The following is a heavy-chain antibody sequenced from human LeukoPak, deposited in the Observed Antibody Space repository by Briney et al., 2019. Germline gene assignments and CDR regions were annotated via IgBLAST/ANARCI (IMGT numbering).Heavy chain of an antibody. Sequence: EPGGSLRLSCAASGFTFSSYAMHWVRQAPGKGLEWVALTSYDGSDKDYADSVKGRFTISRDNSKNMLYLQMNSLRAEDTAMYYCAKDRGAYGDPGGYFDYWGQGTLVTVSS. V-gene: IGHV3-30*18. CDR2: TSYDGSDK. D-gene: IGHD4-17*01. CDR1: GFTFSSYA. CDR3: AKDRGAYGDPGGYFDY. J-gene: IGHJ4*02.